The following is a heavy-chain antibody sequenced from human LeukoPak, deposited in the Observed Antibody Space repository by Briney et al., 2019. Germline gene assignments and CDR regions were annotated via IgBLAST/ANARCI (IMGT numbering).Heavy chain of an antibody. J-gene: IGHJ3*02. V-gene: IGHV4-4*07. Sequence: PSETLSLTCTVSGGSISNDYWGWIRQPAGKGLEWVGRIHTSGSTYYDPSLKSRVTISLDTSKNQLSLKLTSVTAADTAVYFCARDRGGPGAFDIWGLGTMVTVSS. CDR1: GGSISNDY. CDR3: ARDRGGPGAFDI. D-gene: IGHD2-15*01. CDR2: IHTSGST.